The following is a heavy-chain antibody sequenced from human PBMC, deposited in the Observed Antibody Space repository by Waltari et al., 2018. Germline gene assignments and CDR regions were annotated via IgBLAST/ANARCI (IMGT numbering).Heavy chain of an antibody. V-gene: IGHV3-33*01. CDR2: RWYDGSKK. D-gene: IGHD6-6*01. CDR1: GFPFSSSG. CDR3: ARDTIGGAARSYYYYGMDV. Sequence: QVQLVESGGGVVQPGRSLRLPCAASGFPFSSSGMPWVRQAQRRGPAREAVAVRWYDGSKKYYADSVKGRFTISRDNSKNTLYLQMNSLRAEDTAVYYCARDTIGGAARSYYYYGMDVWGQGTTVTVSS. J-gene: IGHJ6*02.